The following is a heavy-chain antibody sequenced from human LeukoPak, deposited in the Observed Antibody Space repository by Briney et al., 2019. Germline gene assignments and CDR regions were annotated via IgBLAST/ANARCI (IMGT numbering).Heavy chain of an antibody. D-gene: IGHD3-10*01. J-gene: IGHJ4*02. V-gene: IGHV1-69*06. Sequence: RASVKVSCKASGGTFSSYAISWVRQAPGQGLEWMGGIIPIFGTANYAQKFQGRVTITADKSTSTAYMELSSLRSEDTAVYYCARGIAGDYYGSGAYSDYWGQGTLVTVSS. CDR3: ARGIAGDYYGSGAYSDY. CDR2: IIPIFGTA. CDR1: GGTFSSYA.